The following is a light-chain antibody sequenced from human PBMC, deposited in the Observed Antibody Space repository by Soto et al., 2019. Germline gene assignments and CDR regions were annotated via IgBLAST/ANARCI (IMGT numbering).Light chain of an antibody. Sequence: DIQMTQSPASLSASVVDGVTITFRASQSISSFLTWYQQKAGKAPKLLIYAASSLQSGVPSRFSGSGSGTDFTLTISSLQPEDFASYYCQQSFSTPPTFGQGTKVDIK. V-gene: IGKV1-39*01. CDR2: AAS. J-gene: IGKJ1*01. CDR3: QQSFSTPPT. CDR1: QSISSF.